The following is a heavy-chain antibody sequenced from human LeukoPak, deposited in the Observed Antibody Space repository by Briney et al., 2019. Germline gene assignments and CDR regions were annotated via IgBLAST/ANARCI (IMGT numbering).Heavy chain of an antibody. V-gene: IGHV1-8*01. Sequence: ASVKVSCKASGYTFTSYDINWVRQATGQGLEWMGWMNPNSGNTGYAQKFQGRVTMTRNTSISTAYMELSSLRSEDTAVYYCARPSHYYDSSGLDAFDIWGQGTMVTVSS. CDR1: GYTFTSYD. CDR3: ARPSHYYDSSGLDAFDI. J-gene: IGHJ3*02. D-gene: IGHD3-22*01. CDR2: MNPNSGNT.